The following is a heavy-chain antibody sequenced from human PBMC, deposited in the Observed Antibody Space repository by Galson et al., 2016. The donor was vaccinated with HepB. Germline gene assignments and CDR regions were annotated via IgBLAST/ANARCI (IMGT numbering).Heavy chain of an antibody. CDR1: GYAVTTLY. D-gene: IGHD3/OR15-3a*01. Sequence: SVKVSCKASGYAVTTLYMHWVRQAPGQGPEWVGKINPSDGSTSSPQTFQGRISMTSDTSTSTIYMELSSLRSEDSAVYFCARGDEFGPGVYWGQGTLVTVSS. V-gene: IGHV1-46*01. CDR3: ARGDEFGPGVY. J-gene: IGHJ4*02. CDR2: INPSDGST.